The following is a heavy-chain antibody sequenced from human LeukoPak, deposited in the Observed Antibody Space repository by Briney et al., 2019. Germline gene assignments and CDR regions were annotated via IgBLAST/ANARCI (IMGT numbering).Heavy chain of an antibody. CDR3: VRHDGRGGATMGAFDS. CDR1: AGSFISSSHH. D-gene: IGHD5-12*01. V-gene: IGHV4-39*01. J-gene: IGHJ5*01. Sequence: SETLSLTCTVSAGSFISSSHHWGWSRQSPGKGLEWIGTVYYGRTTYYNPSLDGRVTISLDTSTNHFSLQLNSVTAADTAVYYCVRHDGRGGATMGAFDSWGQGSLATVSS. CDR2: VYYGRTT.